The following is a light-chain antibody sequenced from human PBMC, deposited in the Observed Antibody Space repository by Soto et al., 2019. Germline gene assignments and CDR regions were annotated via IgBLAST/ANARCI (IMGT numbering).Light chain of an antibody. CDR3: QQYSNWPPAIT. V-gene: IGKV3-15*01. CDR1: ETISTN. CDR2: GSS. J-gene: IGKJ5*01. Sequence: EIVLPQSPATLSVSPGARAPLSGRAPETISTNLAWFQRNPGQPPRLLIYGSSTRATGVPDRFSGSGSGTEFTLIISSLQSEDVALYYCQQYSNWPPAITFGQGTRLEIK.